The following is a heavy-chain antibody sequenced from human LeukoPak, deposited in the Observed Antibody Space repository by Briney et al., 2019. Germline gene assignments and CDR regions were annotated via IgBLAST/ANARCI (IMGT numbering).Heavy chain of an antibody. CDR3: ARGNDY. CDR1: GGSISSYY. Sequence: SETLSLTCTVSGGSISSYYWSWIRQPPGKGLEWIGYIYYSGSTNYNPSLKSRVTISVDTSKNQFSLKLSSVTAADTAVYYCARGNDYWGQGTLVTVSS. J-gene: IGHJ4*02. V-gene: IGHV4-59*08. CDR2: IYYSGST.